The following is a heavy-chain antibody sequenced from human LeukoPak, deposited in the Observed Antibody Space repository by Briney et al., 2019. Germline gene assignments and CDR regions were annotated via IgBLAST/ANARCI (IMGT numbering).Heavy chain of an antibody. V-gene: IGHV1-69*06. J-gene: IGHJ4*02. D-gene: IGHD2-15*01. CDR3: ARDDRYCSGGGCPFDY. CDR1: GGTFSSYA. Sequence: ASVKVSCKASGGTFSSYAISWVRQAPGQGLEWMGGIIPIFGTANYAQKFQGRVTITADKSTSTAYMELSSLRSEDTAVYYCARDDRYCSGGGCPFDYWGQGTLVTVSS. CDR2: IIPIFGTA.